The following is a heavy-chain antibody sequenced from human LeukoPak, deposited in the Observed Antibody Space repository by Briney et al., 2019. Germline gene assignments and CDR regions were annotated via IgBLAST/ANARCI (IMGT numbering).Heavy chain of an antibody. D-gene: IGHD6-19*01. V-gene: IGHV3-74*01. CDR3: ASPNGRSVAGIDY. CDR2: INPDGSST. Sequence: GGSLRLSCAASGFTFSSYWMHWVRQAPGKGLVWVSRINPDGSSTTYADAVKGRFTISRDNAKNTVYLQMNSLRVEDTAVYYCASPNGRSVAGIDYWGQGTLVTVSS. CDR1: GFTFSSYW. J-gene: IGHJ4*02.